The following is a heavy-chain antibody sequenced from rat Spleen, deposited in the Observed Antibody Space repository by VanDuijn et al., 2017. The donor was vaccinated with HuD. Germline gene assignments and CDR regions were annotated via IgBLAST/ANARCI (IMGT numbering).Heavy chain of an antibody. V-gene: IGHV5-20*01. D-gene: IGHD2-1*01. CDR3: ARTTYDYFDY. J-gene: IGHJ2*01. CDR2: INYDGGNT. CDR1: GFTFSDYY. Sequence: EVQLVESGGDLVQPGRSLILSCAASGFTFSDYYMAWVRQAPTKGLEWVASINYDGGNTYYRDSVKGRFTISRDNAKSSLYLQMNSLRSEDTATYYCARTTYDYFDYWGQGVMVTVSS.